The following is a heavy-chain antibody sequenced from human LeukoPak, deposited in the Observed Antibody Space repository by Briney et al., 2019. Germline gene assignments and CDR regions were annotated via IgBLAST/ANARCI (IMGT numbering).Heavy chain of an antibody. V-gene: IGHV4-4*07. Sequence: PSETLSLTCAVYGGSFSGYYWSWIRQPPGKGLEWIGRIYTSGSTNYNPSLKSRVTMSVDTSKNQFSLKLSSVTAADTAVYYCARDVSVWGSFDWFDPWGQGTLVTVSS. D-gene: IGHD3-16*01. CDR2: IYTSGST. CDR3: ARDVSVWGSFDWFDP. J-gene: IGHJ5*02. CDR1: GGSFSGYY.